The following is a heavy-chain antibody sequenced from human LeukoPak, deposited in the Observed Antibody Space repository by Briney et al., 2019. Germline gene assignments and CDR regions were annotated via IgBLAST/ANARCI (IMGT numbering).Heavy chain of an antibody. Sequence: SVKVSCKASGYTFTGYYMHWVRQAPGQGLEWMGRIIPTLGIANYAQKFQGRVTITADKSTSTAYMELSSLRSEDTAVYYCARDSRVVADHDYWGQGTLVTVSS. J-gene: IGHJ4*02. CDR3: ARDSRVVADHDY. V-gene: IGHV1-69*04. CDR2: IIPTLGIA. CDR1: GYTFTGYY. D-gene: IGHD2-15*01.